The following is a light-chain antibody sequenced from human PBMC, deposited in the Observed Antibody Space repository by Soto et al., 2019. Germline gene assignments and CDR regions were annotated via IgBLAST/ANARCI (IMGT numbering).Light chain of an antibody. CDR3: QQYDNPLFT. Sequence: DIQMTQSPSSLSASVGDRVTITCQAGQDISNYLNWYQQKPGKAPKLLIYDASNLETGVPSRFSGNGSGTDFTFTISSLQAEDIATYYCQQYDNPLFTFGTGTKVDIK. V-gene: IGKV1-33*01. J-gene: IGKJ3*01. CDR2: DAS. CDR1: QDISNY.